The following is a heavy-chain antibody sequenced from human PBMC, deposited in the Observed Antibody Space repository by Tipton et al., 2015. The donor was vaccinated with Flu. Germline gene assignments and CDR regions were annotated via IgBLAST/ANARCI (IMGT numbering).Heavy chain of an antibody. CDR2: IYQSGTT. J-gene: IGHJ5*02. V-gene: IGHV4-38-2*02. CDR1: GHSISSGYY. Sequence: TLSLTCTVSGHSISSGYYWGWIRQPPGKGLEWIGSIYQSGTTYYNPSLKSRVTISVDTSRNQFSLKLSSVTAADTAVYYCAKPYFDSSDSPDRFDPWGQGTLVTVSS. CDR3: AKPYFDSSDSPDRFDP. D-gene: IGHD3-22*01.